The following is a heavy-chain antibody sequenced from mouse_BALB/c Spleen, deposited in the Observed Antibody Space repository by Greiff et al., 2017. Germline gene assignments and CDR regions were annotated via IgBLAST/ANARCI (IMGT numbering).Heavy chain of an antibody. CDR3: ARASYGNYGDY. Sequence: EVQLVESGGGLVKPGGSLKLSCAASGFTFSSYAMSWVRQTPEKRLEWVASISSGGSTYYPDRVKGRFTISRDNARNNLYLQMSSLRSEDTAMYYCARASYGNYGDYWGQGTTLTVSS. CDR2: ISSGGST. D-gene: IGHD2-1*01. CDR1: GFTFSSYA. V-gene: IGHV5-6-5*01. J-gene: IGHJ2*01.